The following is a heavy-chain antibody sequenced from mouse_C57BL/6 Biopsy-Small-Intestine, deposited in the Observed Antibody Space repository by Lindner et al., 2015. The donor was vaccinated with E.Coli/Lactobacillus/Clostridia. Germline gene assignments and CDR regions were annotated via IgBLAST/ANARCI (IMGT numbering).Heavy chain of an antibody. CDR3: ARGDYGRASYFDY. J-gene: IGHJ2*01. CDR1: GYAFSRYW. CDR2: IYPGDGDI. Sequence: VQLQESGAELVEPGASVKISCKASGYAFSRYWMNWVKQRPGKGLEWIGQIYPGDGDINYNGKFKGKATLTADKSSSTAYMQLSSLTSEDSAVYFCARGDYGRASYFDYWGQGTTLTVSS. D-gene: IGHD2-1*01. V-gene: IGHV1-80*01.